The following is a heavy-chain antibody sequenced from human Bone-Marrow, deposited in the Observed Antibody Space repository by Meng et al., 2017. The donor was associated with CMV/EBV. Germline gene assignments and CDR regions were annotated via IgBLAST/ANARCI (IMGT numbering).Heavy chain of an antibody. CDR1: GYTFTAHY. CDR3: ARDRPHYYDDNVRGFDI. D-gene: IGHD3-22*01. Sequence: ASVKVSCKASGYTFTAHYIHWVRQAPGQGLEWMGWINTDNGVTDYAQRFQGRVTMTKDTSITTAYMELSSLRSDDTAVYYCARDRPHYYDDNVRGFDIWGQGTMVTVSS. CDR2: INTDNGVT. J-gene: IGHJ3*02. V-gene: IGHV1-2*02.